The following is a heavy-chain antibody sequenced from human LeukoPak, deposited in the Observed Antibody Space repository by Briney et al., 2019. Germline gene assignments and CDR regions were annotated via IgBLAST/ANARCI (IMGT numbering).Heavy chain of an antibody. Sequence: PSESLSLTCTASGGSISSSYYWGGLRQPPGRGQEWIGSIYHSGSTYYNQSVKSRVTISVDTSKNQFSLRLSSVTAADTAVYYCARGVVTAAGRTFDFWGQGTLVTVSS. CDR3: ARGVVTAAGRTFDF. J-gene: IGHJ4*02. V-gene: IGHV4-38-2*02. D-gene: IGHD6-13*01. CDR2: IYHSGST. CDR1: GGSISSSYY.